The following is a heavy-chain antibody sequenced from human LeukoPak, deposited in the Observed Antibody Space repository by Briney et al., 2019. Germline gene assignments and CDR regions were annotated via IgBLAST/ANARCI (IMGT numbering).Heavy chain of an antibody. CDR3: AREGSGSLPHLDH. D-gene: IGHD3-10*01. V-gene: IGHV1-46*01. CDR2: INPSGGGT. CDR1: GYTFTSHY. J-gene: IGHJ4*02. Sequence: ASVKVSCKASGYTFTSHYMQWVRLAPGQGLEWMGIINPSGGGTRYAQKFQGRVTMTRDTSTSTVHMELSSLRSEDTAVYYCAREGSGSLPHLDHWGQGTLVTVSS.